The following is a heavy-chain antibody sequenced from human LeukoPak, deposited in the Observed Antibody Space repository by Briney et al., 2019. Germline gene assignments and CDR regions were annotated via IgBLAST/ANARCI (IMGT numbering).Heavy chain of an antibody. CDR3: ARRGPLHYYGSGSYVGFDY. Sequence: SETLSLTCAVYGGSFSGYYWSWIRQPPGKGLEWIGEINHSGSTNYNPSLKSRVTISIDTSKNQFSLKLSSVTAADTAVYYCARRGPLHYYGSGSYVGFDYWGQGTLVTVSS. D-gene: IGHD3-10*01. J-gene: IGHJ4*02. CDR1: GGSFSGYY. CDR2: INHSGST. V-gene: IGHV4-34*01.